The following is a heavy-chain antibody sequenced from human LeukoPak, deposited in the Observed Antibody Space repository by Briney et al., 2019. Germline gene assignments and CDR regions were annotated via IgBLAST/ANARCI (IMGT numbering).Heavy chain of an antibody. V-gene: IGHV3-74*01. D-gene: IGHD6-19*01. J-gene: IGHJ4*02. CDR3: ARVGAVAGTFDY. Sequence: GGSLRLSCAASGFTFSSYWMHWVRQAPGKGLMWVSRINSDGSTTTYADSVKGRFTISRDSAKNTLYLQMNSLRAEDTAVYYCARVGAVAGTFDYWGQGTLVTVSS. CDR2: INSDGSTT. CDR1: GFTFSSYW.